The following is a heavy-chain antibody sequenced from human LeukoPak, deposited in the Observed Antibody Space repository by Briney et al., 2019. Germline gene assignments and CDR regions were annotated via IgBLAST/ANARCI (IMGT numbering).Heavy chain of an antibody. CDR1: GFTFSSYA. J-gene: IGHJ4*02. CDR2: ISGSGGST. Sequence: GGSLRLSCAASGFTFSSYAMSWVRQAPGKGLEWVSAISGSGGSTYCADSVKGRFTISRDNSKNALYLQMNSLRAEDTAVYYCAKDPGYCSGGSCYSGYFDYWGQGTLVTVSS. V-gene: IGHV3-23*01. CDR3: AKDPGYCSGGSCYSGYFDY. D-gene: IGHD2-15*01.